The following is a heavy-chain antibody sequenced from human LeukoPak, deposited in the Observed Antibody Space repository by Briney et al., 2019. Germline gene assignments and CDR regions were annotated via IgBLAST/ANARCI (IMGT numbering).Heavy chain of an antibody. CDR1: GFTFSSYS. Sequence: GGSLRLSCAASGFTFSSYSMNWVRQAPGKGLEWVSYISSSGSTIYYADSVKGRFTISRDNAKNSLYLQMNSLRAEDTAVYYCARAFGGNPLGYWGQGTLVTVSS. CDR3: ARAFGGNPLGY. CDR2: ISSSGSTI. V-gene: IGHV3-48*04. J-gene: IGHJ4*02. D-gene: IGHD4-23*01.